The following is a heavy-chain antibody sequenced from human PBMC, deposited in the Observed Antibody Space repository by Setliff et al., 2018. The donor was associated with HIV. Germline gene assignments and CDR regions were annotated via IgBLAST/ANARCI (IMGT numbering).Heavy chain of an antibody. Sequence: GGSLRLSCAASGFIFSSYAMHWVRQAPGKGLEWVACVRYDESNKYYAESVKDRFTISRDNSKNMVYLQMNSLRAEDTALYYCARDPTYSSSWYYFDYWGQGTLVTVSS. D-gene: IGHD6-13*01. V-gene: IGHV3-30*02. CDR2: VRYDESNK. J-gene: IGHJ4*02. CDR3: ARDPTYSSSWYYFDY. CDR1: GFIFSSYA.